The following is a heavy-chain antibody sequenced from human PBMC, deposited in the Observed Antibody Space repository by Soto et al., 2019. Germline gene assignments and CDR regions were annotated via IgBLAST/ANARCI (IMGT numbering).Heavy chain of an antibody. J-gene: IGHJ4*02. D-gene: IGHD2-21*02. CDR3: GRGGDPNY. Sequence: LILSCVASGFTFDYYCMHWVRQAPGEGLMWVSRLQTDGSHPDYADSVKGRFTISRDNAKNTLYLQMNNLRAEDTAVYYCGRGGDPNYWGQGTLVTVSS. CDR2: LQTDGSHP. CDR1: GFTFDYYC. V-gene: IGHV3-74*01.